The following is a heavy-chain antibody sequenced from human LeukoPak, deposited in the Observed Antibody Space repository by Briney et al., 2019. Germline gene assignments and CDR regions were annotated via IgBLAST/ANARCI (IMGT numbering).Heavy chain of an antibody. Sequence: ASVKVSCKASGYTFTGYYMHWVRQPPGQGLEWMRWIKPNSGGTNYAQKFQGRVTMTRDTSISTAYMELSRLRSDDTAVYYCARDVGYDSYYYYYMDVWGKGTTVTVSS. CDR1: GYTFTGYY. CDR2: IKPNSGGT. CDR3: ARDVGYDSYYYYYMDV. V-gene: IGHV1-2*02. D-gene: IGHD5-12*01. J-gene: IGHJ6*03.